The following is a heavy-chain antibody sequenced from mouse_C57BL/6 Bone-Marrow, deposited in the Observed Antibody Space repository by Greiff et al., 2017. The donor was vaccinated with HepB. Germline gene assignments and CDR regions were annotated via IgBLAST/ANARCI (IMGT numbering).Heavy chain of an antibody. CDR2: IRSKSNNYAT. Sequence: EVQLVESGGGLVQPKGSLKLSCAASGFSFNTYAMNWVRQAPGKGLEWVARIRSKSNNYATYYADSVKDRFTISRDDSESMLYLQMNNLKTEDTAMYYCLRPIYYDYDGFAYWGQGTLVTVSA. D-gene: IGHD2-4*01. V-gene: IGHV10-1*01. J-gene: IGHJ3*01. CDR1: GFSFNTYA. CDR3: LRPIYYDYDGFAY.